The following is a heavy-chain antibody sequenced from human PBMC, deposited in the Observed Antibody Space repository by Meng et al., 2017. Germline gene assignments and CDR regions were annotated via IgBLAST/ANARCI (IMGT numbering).Heavy chain of an antibody. J-gene: IGHJ4*02. D-gene: IGHD6-25*01. CDR1: GDSVSSNSSA. CDR2: TYDRSKWYN. V-gene: IGHV6-1*01. CDR3: AKGAYSGLDY. Sequence: HGQLQQSVPGVVKPSQTRSRTCAISGDSVSSNSSAWNWIRQSPSRGLEWLGRTYDRSKWYNDYAVSVKSRITINPDTSKNQFSLQLNSVTPEDTAVYYCAKGAYSGLDYWGQGTLVTVSS.